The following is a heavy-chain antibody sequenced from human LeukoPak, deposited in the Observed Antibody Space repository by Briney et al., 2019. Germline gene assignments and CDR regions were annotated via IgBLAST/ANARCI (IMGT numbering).Heavy chain of an antibody. J-gene: IGHJ4*02. V-gene: IGHV3-23*01. Sequence: GGSLRLSCAASGFTFSSYAMSWVRQAPGKGLEWVSAISGSGGSTYYADSVKGRFTISRDNSKNTLYLQMNSLRAEDTAVYYCAKGGGYCSSTSCYMDYWGQGTLVTVSS. CDR1: GFTFSSYA. CDR2: ISGSGGST. CDR3: AKGGGYCSSTSCYMDY. D-gene: IGHD2-2*02.